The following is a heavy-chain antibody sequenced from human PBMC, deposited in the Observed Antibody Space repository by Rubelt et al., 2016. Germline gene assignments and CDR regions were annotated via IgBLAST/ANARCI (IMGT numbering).Heavy chain of an antibody. J-gene: IGHJ4*02. CDR1: GGSISSSSYY. V-gene: IGHV4-39*01. Sequence: QLQLQESGPGLVKPSETLSLTCTVSGGSISSSSYYWGWIRQPPGKGLEWIGSIYYSGSTYYNPSLKSRVPISVDTSKNQFSLRRSSVTAADTAGYYCAGGKEGLGVTMMDYWGQGTLVTVSS. D-gene: IGHD3-22*01. CDR3: AGGKEGLGVTMMDY. CDR2: IYYSGST.